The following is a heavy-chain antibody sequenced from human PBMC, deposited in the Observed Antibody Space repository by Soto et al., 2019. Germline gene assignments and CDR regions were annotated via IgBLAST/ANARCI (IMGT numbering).Heavy chain of an antibody. CDR1: VFTFSSYA. D-gene: IGHD3-3*01. CDR2: ISGTGGST. J-gene: IGHJ6*02. V-gene: IGHV3-23*01. Sequence: GSLRLSCAASVFTFSSYAMSWVRQAPGKGLVWVSAISGTGGSTYYADSVKGRFTISRDNSKNTLYLQMNSLRAEDTAVYYCAKANYDFWSGYYGYYYYGMDVWGQGTTVTVSS. CDR3: AKANYDFWSGYYGYYYYGMDV.